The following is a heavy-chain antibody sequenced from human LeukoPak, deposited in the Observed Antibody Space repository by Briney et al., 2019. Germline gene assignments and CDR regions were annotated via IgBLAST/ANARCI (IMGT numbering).Heavy chain of an antibody. Sequence: PSETLSLTCTVSGGSVSSTEFYWGWIRQPSGKGLQWIGNIYYTGSTYYNPSLNSRVTMSVDTSQNQFSLEMASVTAADTAVYYCARLSKGRYFDYIFDYWGQGTLVTVSS. V-gene: IGHV4-39*01. J-gene: IGHJ4*02. D-gene: IGHD3-9*01. CDR2: IYYTGST. CDR1: GGSVSSTEFY. CDR3: ARLSKGRYFDYIFDY.